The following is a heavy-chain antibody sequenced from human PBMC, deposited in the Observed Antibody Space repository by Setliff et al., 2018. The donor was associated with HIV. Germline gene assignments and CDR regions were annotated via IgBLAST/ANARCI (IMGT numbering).Heavy chain of an antibody. CDR3: ARGTYYYDNSDYFPENYYYMDV. Sequence: ETLSLTCTVSGGSISDSSYYWGWLRQPPGKGLEWVGTIYYTERTSYNPSLKSRVTTSVDTSKNQFSLKLSSVTAADTGVFYCARGTYYYDNSDYFPENYYYMDVWGKGTTVTVSS. CDR2: IYYTERT. D-gene: IGHD3-22*01. CDR1: GGSISDSSYY. J-gene: IGHJ6*03. V-gene: IGHV4-39*07.